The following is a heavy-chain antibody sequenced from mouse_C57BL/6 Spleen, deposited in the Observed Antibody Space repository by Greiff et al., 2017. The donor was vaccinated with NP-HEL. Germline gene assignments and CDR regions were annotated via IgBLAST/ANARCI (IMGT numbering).Heavy chain of an antibody. V-gene: IGHV3-6*01. Sequence: DVKLQESGPGLVKPSQSLSLTCSVTGYSITSGYYWNWIRQSPGNKLEWMGYISYDGSNNYNPSLKNRIPITRDTSKNQFFLKLNSVTTEDTATYYCARDKGYYGNYVHFDYWGQGTTLTVSS. CDR2: ISYDGSN. D-gene: IGHD2-1*01. J-gene: IGHJ2*01. CDR3: ARDKGYYGNYVHFDY. CDR1: GYSITSGYY.